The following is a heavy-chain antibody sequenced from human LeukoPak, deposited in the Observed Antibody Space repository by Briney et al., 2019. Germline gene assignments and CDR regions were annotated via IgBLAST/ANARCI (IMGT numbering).Heavy chain of an antibody. V-gene: IGHV4-59*01. J-gene: IGHJ4*02. CDR1: GVSFSGYY. CDR2: IYYSGST. D-gene: IGHD2-2*01. Sequence: SSETLSLTCAVYGVSFSGYYWSWIRQPPGKGLEWIGYIYYSGSTNYNPSLKSRVTISVDTSKNQFSLKLSSVTAADTAVYYCARNVGEGYCSSTSCYYFDYWGQGTLVTVSS. CDR3: ARNVGEGYCSSTSCYYFDY.